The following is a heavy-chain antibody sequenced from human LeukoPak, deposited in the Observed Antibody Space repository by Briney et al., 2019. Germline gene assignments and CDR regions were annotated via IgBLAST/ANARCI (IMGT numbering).Heavy chain of an antibody. CDR1: GYTFTSYA. J-gene: IGHJ3*02. CDR2: INTNTGNP. D-gene: IGHD3-10*01. Sequence: GASVKVSCKASGYTFTSYAMNWVRQAPGQGLEWMGWINTNTGNPTYAQGFTGRFVFSLDTSVSTAYLQISSLKAEDTAVYYCARVVWFGESDAFDIWGQGTMVTVSS. V-gene: IGHV7-4-1*02. CDR3: ARVVWFGESDAFDI.